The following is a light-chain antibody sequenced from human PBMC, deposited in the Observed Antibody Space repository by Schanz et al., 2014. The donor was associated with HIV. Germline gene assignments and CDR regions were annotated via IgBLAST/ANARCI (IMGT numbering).Light chain of an antibody. CDR2: RNN. CDR1: SSNIGSNY. J-gene: IGLJ3*02. Sequence: QSVLTQPPSASGTPGQRVTISCSGSSSNIGSNYVFWYQQLPGTAPNLLISRNNQRPSGVPDRFSGSKSGTSASLAISGLRSEDEADYHCAAWDDSLNGWVFGGGTKLTVL. CDR3: AAWDDSLNGWV. V-gene: IGLV1-47*01.